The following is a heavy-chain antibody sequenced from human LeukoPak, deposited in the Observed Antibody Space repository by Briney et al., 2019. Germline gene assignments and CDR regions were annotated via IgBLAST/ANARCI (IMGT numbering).Heavy chain of an antibody. CDR3: ARGAEGIAAADSNFDY. CDR1: GFTFSRNS. V-gene: IGHV3-21*01. J-gene: IGHJ4*02. CDR2: ISTSSSYI. D-gene: IGHD6-13*01. Sequence: PGGSLRLSCAASGFTFSRNSMNWVRQAPGKGLEWVSSISTSSSYIDYADSVKGRFTISRDNAKNSLYLQMNSLRAEDTAVYYCARGAEGIAAADSNFDYWGQGTLVTVSS.